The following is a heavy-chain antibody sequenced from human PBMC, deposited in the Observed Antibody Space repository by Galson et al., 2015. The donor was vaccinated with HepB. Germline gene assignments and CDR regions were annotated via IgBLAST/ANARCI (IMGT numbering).Heavy chain of an antibody. J-gene: IGHJ4*02. CDR1: GFSLSTSEEG. CDR3: ARIRDSASVRFDS. Sequence: PALVKPTQPLTLTCTFSGFSLSTSEEGVGVAWIRQPPGKALEWLALIYWDDDQRYSPSLKNRLTITKDSSKDQVVLIMTRMDPMDTATYYCARIRDSASVRFDSWGQGAQVTVSS. V-gene: IGHV2-5*02. CDR2: IYWDDDQ. D-gene: IGHD4-17*01.